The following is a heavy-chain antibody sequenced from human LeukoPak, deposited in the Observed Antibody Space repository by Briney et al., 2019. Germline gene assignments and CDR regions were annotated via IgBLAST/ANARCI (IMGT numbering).Heavy chain of an antibody. J-gene: IGHJ4*02. D-gene: IGHD3-10*01. V-gene: IGHV1-24*01. CDR2: FDPEDGET. CDR3: ATVKLGGGLYYFDY. Sequence: GAPVKVSCKVSGYSLSELSIHWVRQAPGKGLEWMGGFDPEDGETIYAQKFQGRVTMTEDTSTDTAYMELSSLRSEDTAVYYCATVKLGGGLYYFDYWGQGTLVTVSS. CDR1: GYSLSELS.